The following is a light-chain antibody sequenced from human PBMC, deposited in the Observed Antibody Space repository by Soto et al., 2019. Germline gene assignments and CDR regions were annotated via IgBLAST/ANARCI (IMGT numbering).Light chain of an antibody. CDR1: RNIDTY. CDR3: HQTFTPPLT. Sequence: DIQMAQSPSSLSASVGDRFTITCRSSRNIDTYLSWYQQKAGKAPKLLIFATSTLQSGVPSRFSGSGSGTDFALTISCLQPEDFGTYYCHQTFTPPLTFGGGTKVDIK. V-gene: IGKV1-39*01. CDR2: ATS. J-gene: IGKJ4*01.